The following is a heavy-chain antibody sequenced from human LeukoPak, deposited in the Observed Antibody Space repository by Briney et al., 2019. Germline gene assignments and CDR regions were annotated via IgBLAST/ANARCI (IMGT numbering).Heavy chain of an antibody. J-gene: IGHJ6*03. Sequence: GGSLRLSCAASGFTFSSYGMHWVRQAPGNGPEWVAVIWYDGSNKYYADSVKGRFTISRDNSKNTLYLQMNSLRAEDTAVYYCAKGAYDSSGYYNYYYYMDVWGKGTTVTVSS. CDR2: IWYDGSNK. CDR1: GFTFSSYG. CDR3: AKGAYDSSGYYNYYYYMDV. D-gene: IGHD3-22*01. V-gene: IGHV3-33*06.